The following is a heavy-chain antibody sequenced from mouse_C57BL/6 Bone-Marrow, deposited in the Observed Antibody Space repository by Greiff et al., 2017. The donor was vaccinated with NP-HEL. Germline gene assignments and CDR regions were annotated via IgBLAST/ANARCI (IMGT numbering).Heavy chain of an antibody. D-gene: IGHD1-1*01. Sequence: SGPELVKPGDSVKISCKASGYSFTGYFMNWVMQSHGKSLEWIGRINPYNGDTFYNQKFKGKATLTVDKSSSTAHMELRSLTSEDSAVYYCARDGSSYWYFDVWGTGTTVTVSS. CDR3: ARDGSSYWYFDV. J-gene: IGHJ1*03. V-gene: IGHV1-20*01. CDR2: INPYNGDT. CDR1: GYSFTGYF.